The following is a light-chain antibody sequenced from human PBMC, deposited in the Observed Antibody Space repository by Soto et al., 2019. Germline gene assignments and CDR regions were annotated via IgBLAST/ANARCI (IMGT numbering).Light chain of an antibody. CDR2: DAS. V-gene: IGKV3-11*01. Sequence: EIALPQSSATLSLSPGERATLSCRASQSVSSYLAWYQQKPGQAPRLLIYDASNRATGIPARFSGSGSGTDFTLTISSLEPEDFAVYYCQQRSNWITFGQGTRLEIK. CDR3: QQRSNWIT. J-gene: IGKJ5*01. CDR1: QSVSSY.